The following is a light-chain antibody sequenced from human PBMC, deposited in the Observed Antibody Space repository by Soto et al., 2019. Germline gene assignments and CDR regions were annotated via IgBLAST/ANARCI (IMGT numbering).Light chain of an antibody. V-gene: IGLV2-14*01. Sequence: QSVLTQPASVSGSPGQSITISCTGTSSDIGGYKYVSWYQQHPGKAPKLMIYDVSHRPSGVSNRFSGSKSGNTATLTISGLQGEDDAEYYCSSYTGGSTYVFGTGTKLTVL. J-gene: IGLJ1*01. CDR3: SSYTGGSTYV. CDR2: DVS. CDR1: SSDIGGYKY.